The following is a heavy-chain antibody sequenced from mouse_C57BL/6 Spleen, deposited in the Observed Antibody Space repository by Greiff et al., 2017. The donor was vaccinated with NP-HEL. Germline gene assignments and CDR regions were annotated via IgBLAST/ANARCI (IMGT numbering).Heavy chain of an antibody. V-gene: IGHV3-6*01. Sequence: DVQLQESGPGLVKPSQSLSLTCSVTGYSITSGYYWNWIRQFPGNKLEWMGYISYDGSNNYNPSLKNRISITRDTSKNQFFLKLNSVTTEDTATYYCAKPPHYYGSSYWYFDVWGTGTTVTVSS. CDR2: ISYDGSN. J-gene: IGHJ1*03. D-gene: IGHD1-1*01. CDR1: GYSITSGYY. CDR3: AKPPHYYGSSYWYFDV.